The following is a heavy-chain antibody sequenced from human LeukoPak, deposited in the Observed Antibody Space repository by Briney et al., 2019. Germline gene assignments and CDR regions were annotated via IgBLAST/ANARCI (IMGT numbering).Heavy chain of an antibody. CDR1: GFTLSGYS. J-gene: IGHJ3*02. V-gene: IGHV3-48*01. D-gene: IGHD3-22*01. CDR3: ATDREDYDSSGYYLSDAFDI. Sequence: GGSLRLSCAVSGFTLSGYSMKWVRQAPGKGLEWVSYISSSTTTIYHADSVKGRFTVSRDNAKNSLYLQMDSLRVEDTAVYYCATDREDYDSSGYYLSDAFDIWGQGTMVTVSS. CDR2: ISSSTTTI.